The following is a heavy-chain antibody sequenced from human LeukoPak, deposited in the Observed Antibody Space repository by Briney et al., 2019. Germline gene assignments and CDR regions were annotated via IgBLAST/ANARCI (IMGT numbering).Heavy chain of an antibody. CDR1: GGSISSYY. J-gene: IGHJ5*02. CDR2: IYTSGST. Sequence: TSETLSLTCTVSGGSISSYYWSWIRQPAGKGLEWIGRIYTSGSTNYNPSLKSRVTMSVDTSKNQFSLKLSSVTAADTAVYYCARVRIAVAGKSWFDPWGQGTLVTVSS. D-gene: IGHD6-19*01. CDR3: ARVRIAVAGKSWFDP. V-gene: IGHV4-4*07.